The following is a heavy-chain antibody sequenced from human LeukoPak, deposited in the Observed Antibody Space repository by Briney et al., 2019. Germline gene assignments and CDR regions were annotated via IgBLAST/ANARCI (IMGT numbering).Heavy chain of an antibody. D-gene: IGHD5-18*01. CDR1: RFTFSNYA. CDR3: SRGTVSGYRYSLLFDY. V-gene: IGHV3-30*04. Sequence: GRSLRLSCTASRFTFSNYAMHWGRQAPGKGLEWVAVISYDGSDKYYADSVKGRFTISRDNSKNSLYLQMNSLGPDDTAVYYRSRGTVSGYRYSLLFDYWGQGTLVTVSS. CDR2: ISYDGSDK. J-gene: IGHJ4*02.